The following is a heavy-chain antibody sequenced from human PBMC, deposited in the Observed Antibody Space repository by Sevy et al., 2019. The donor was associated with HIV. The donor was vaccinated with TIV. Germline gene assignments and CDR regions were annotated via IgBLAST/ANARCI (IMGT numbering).Heavy chain of an antibody. V-gene: IGHV1-8*01. J-gene: IGHJ4*02. CDR1: GYTFTSYD. D-gene: IGHD6-13*01. CDR3: ARAPPLIAAAGEFDY. CDR2: MNPNRGNT. Sequence: ASVKVSCKASGYTFTSYDINWVRQATGQGLEWMGWMNPNRGNTGYAQKFQGRVTMTRNTSISTAYMELSSLRSEDTAVYYWARAPPLIAAAGEFDYWGQGTLVTVSS.